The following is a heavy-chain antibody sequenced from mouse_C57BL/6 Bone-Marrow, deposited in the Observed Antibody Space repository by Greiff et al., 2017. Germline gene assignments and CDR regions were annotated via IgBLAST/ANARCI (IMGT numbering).Heavy chain of an antibody. CDR3: ARDASSWYYGMDY. Sequence: EVKLVESGGGLVQSGRSLRLSCATSGFTFSDFYMEWVRQAPGKGLEWIAASSNKANDYTTEYSASVKGRFIVSRDTSQSILYLQMNALRAEDTAIYYCARDASSWYYGMDYWGKGTSVTVSS. V-gene: IGHV7-1*01. J-gene: IGHJ4*01. D-gene: IGHD6-1*01. CDR2: SSNKANDYTT. CDR1: GFTFSDFY.